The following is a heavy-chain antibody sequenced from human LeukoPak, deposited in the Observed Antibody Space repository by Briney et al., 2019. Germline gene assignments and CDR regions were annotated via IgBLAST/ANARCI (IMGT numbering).Heavy chain of an antibody. CDR1: GFTFSSFD. D-gene: IGHD1-1*01. Sequence: PGGSLRLSCAASGFTFSSFDMSWVRQAPGKRLEWVSGISAGGGTTYYADSVKGRFTISRDNSKNTLYLQFNSLRAEDTAVYYCARGTSGPDSWGQGTLVTVSS. CDR2: ISAGGGTT. J-gene: IGHJ4*02. V-gene: IGHV3-23*01. CDR3: ARGTSGPDS.